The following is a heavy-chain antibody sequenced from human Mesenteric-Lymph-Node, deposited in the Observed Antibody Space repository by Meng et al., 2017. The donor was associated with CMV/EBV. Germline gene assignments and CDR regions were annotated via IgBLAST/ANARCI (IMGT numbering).Heavy chain of an antibody. Sequence: KASGYSFTNYDMHWVRQAPGQRIEWMGWISTGNGNTEYSQRFQGRVIITRDTSASTMYMELSSLRSEDTAMYYCARGYYPSGSHFDYWGQGTLVTVSS. CDR2: ISTGNGNT. CDR1: GYSFTNYD. J-gene: IGHJ4*02. CDR3: ARGYYPSGSHFDY. V-gene: IGHV1-3*04. D-gene: IGHD3-10*01.